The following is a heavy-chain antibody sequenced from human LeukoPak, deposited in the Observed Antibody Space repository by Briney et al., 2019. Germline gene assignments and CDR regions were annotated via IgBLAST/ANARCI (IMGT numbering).Heavy chain of an antibody. Sequence: SETLSLTCTVSGGAISRYYWSWVRQPAGKGLEWMGRFYTGGSTVNPSLKSRVTLSVDTSKNQFSLQLSSVTAADTAVYYCARDAGTSGWLLDYWGQGTLVTVSS. V-gene: IGHV4-4*07. D-gene: IGHD6-19*01. CDR1: GGAISRYY. CDR3: ARDAGTSGWLLDY. CDR2: FYTGGST. J-gene: IGHJ4*02.